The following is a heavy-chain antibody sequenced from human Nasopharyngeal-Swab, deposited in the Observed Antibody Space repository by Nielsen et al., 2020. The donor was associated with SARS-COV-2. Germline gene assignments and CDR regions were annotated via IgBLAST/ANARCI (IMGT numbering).Heavy chain of an antibody. CDR3: ATAANYDILTGYYSYYYYMDV. CDR2: IYYSGST. V-gene: IGHV4-59*01. J-gene: IGHJ6*03. D-gene: IGHD3-9*01. Sequence: WIRQHPGQGLEWIGYIYYSGSTNYNPSLKSRVTISVDTSKNQFSLKLSSVTAADTAVYYCATAANYDILTGYYSYYYYMDVWGKGTTVTVSS.